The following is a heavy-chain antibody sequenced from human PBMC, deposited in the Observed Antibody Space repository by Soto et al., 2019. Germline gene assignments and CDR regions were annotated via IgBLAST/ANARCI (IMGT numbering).Heavy chain of an antibody. V-gene: IGHV4-31*03. D-gene: IGHD4-17*01. J-gene: IGHJ5*02. CDR3: ARSTTVTSLWFDP. Sequence: QVQLQESGPGLVKPSQTLSLTCTVSGGSISSGGYYWSWIRQHPGKGLEWIGYIYYSGSTYYNPSLKRRVTISVDTSKNQFSLKLSSVTAADTAVYYCARSTTVTSLWFDPWGQGTLVTVSS. CDR1: GGSISSGGYY. CDR2: IYYSGST.